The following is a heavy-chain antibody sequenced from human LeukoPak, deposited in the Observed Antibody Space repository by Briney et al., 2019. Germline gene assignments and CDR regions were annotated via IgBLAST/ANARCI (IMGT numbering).Heavy chain of an antibody. CDR2: IYSSGST. V-gene: IGHV4-61*01. CDR3: ARLALQEVGATQTYYLDY. J-gene: IGHJ4*02. D-gene: IGHD1-26*01. CDR1: GGSISSSSYY. Sequence: SETLSLTCTVSGGSISSSSYYWSWIRQPPGKGLEWIGYIYSSGSTNYNPPLKSRVTISVDTSKIQFSLKLSSVTAADTAVYYCARLALQEVGATQTYYLDYWGQGTLVTVSS.